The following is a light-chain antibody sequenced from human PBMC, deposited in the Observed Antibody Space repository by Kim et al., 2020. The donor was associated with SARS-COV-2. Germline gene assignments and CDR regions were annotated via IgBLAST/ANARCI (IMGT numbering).Light chain of an antibody. J-gene: IGLJ2*01. V-gene: IGLV2-8*01. CDR2: EVS. Sequence: QSALTQPPSASGSPGQSVTISCTGTSSDIGGYNYVSWYQHHPGKAPKLMIYEVSKRPSGVPDRFSGSKSGNTASLTVSGLQDEDEADYYYSSYAGSNNLVFGGGTQLTVL. CDR1: SSDIGGYNY. CDR3: SSYAGSNNLV.